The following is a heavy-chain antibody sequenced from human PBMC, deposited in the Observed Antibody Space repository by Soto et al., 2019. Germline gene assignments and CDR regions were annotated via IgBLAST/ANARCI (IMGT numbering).Heavy chain of an antibody. CDR3: AREYYGDYYGYYYYYYGMDV. Sequence: ASVKVSCKVSGYTLTELSMHWVRQAPGQGLEWMGWISAYNGNTNYAQKLQGRVTMTTDTSTSTAYMELRSLRSDDTAVYYCAREYYGDYYGYYYYYYGMDVWGQGTTVTVSS. D-gene: IGHD4-17*01. V-gene: IGHV1-18*01. CDR2: ISAYNGNT. CDR1: GYTLTELS. J-gene: IGHJ6*02.